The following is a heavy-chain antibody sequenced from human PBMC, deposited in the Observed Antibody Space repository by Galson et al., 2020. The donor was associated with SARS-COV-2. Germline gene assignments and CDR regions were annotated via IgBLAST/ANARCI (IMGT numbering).Heavy chain of an antibody. D-gene: IGHD1-26*01. CDR3: ARDQAWELVSRFDY. CDR2: IWYDGSNK. Sequence: GGSLRLSCAASGFTFSSYGMHWVRQAPGKGLEWVAVIWYDGSNKYYADSVKGRFTISRDNSKNTLYLQMNSLRAEDTAVYYCARDQAWELVSRFDYWGQGTLVTVSS. J-gene: IGHJ4*02. V-gene: IGHV3-33*01. CDR1: GFTFSSYG.